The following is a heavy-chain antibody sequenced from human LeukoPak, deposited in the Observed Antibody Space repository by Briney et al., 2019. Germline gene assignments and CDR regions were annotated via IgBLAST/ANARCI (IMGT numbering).Heavy chain of an antibody. CDR2: IKKKTDGGTA. J-gene: IGHJ5*02. V-gene: IGHV3-15*07. Sequence: GGSLRLSCAASGFTFNDAWMNWVRQAPGKGLEWVGRIKKKTDGGTADYAAPVKGRFTISRDDSKSIAYLQMNSLKTEDTAVYYCTRDLLNPWGQGTLVTVSS. CDR1: GFTFNDAW. CDR3: TRDLLNP.